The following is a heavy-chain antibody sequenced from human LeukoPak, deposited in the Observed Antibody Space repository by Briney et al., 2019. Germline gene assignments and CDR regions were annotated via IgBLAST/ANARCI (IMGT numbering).Heavy chain of an antibody. V-gene: IGHV3-33*01. CDR3: ARGEELWPDY. Sequence: GSLRLSCAASGFTFSSYAMHWVRQAPGKGLEWVAVIWYDGSNRYYADSVTGRFTISRDNSKNTLYLQMSSLRVEDTAVYYCARGEELWPDYWGQGTLVTVSS. CDR2: IWYDGSNR. D-gene: IGHD5-18*01. CDR1: GFTFSSYA. J-gene: IGHJ4*02.